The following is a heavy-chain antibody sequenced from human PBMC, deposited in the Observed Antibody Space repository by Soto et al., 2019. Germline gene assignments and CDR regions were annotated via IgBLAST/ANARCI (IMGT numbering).Heavy chain of an antibody. CDR3: ASDRLFDWIDDNDY. CDR2: INSDGSST. J-gene: IGHJ4*02. CDR1: GFTFSSYW. V-gene: IGHV3-74*01. D-gene: IGHD3-9*01. Sequence: EVQLVESGGGLVQPGGSLRLSCAASGFTFSSYWMHWVRQAPGKGLVWVSRINSDGSSTSYADSVKGRFTISRDNAKNTLYLQMNSLRAEDTAVYYCASDRLFDWIDDNDYWGQGTLVTVSS.